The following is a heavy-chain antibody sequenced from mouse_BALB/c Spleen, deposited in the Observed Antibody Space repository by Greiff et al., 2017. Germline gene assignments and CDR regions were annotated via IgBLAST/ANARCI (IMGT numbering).Heavy chain of an antibody. D-gene: IGHD2-2*01. CDR1: GFSLTSYG. Sequence: VMLVESGPSLVQPSQSLSITCTVSGFSLTSYGVHWVRQTPGKGLEWLGVIWRGGSTDYNAAFMSRLSITKDNSKSQVFFKMNSLQAYDTAIYYCAKTDEGYDGFAYWGQGTLVTVSA. CDR3: AKTDEGYDGFAY. V-gene: IGHV2-5-1*01. CDR2: IWRGGST. J-gene: IGHJ3*01.